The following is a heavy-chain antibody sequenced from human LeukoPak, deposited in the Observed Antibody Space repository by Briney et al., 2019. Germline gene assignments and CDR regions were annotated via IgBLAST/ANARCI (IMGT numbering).Heavy chain of an antibody. D-gene: IGHD2-15*01. V-gene: IGHV1-2*06. CDR1: GYAFTGYY. CDR3: ARVVTPRYGMDV. CDR2: INPNSGGT. Sequence: GASVKVPCKASGYAFTGYYMHWVRQAPGQGLEWMGRINPNSGGTNYAQKFQGRVTMTRDTSISTAYMELSRLRSDDTAVYYCARVVTPRYGMDVWGQGTTVTVSS. J-gene: IGHJ6*02.